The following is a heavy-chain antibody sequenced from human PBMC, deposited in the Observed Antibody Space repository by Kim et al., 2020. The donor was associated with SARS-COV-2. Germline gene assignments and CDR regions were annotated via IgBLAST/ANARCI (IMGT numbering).Heavy chain of an antibody. Sequence: SETLSLTCVVSGASISSSSCWSWVRQPPGKGLEWIGEVDHSGTTSYNVSLKSRVTISVDKSKNQFSLRLNSVSAADTPVYYCARGVSSAWTLRAWFDPWG. D-gene: IGHD3-22*01. CDR3: ARGVSSAWTLRAWFDP. V-gene: IGHV4-4*02. J-gene: IGHJ5*02. CDR1: GASISSSSC. CDR2: VDHSGTT.